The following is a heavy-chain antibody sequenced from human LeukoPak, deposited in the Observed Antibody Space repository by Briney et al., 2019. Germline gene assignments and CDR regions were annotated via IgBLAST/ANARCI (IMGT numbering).Heavy chain of an antibody. V-gene: IGHV3-21*01. CDR1: GFTFSSYS. J-gene: IGHJ4*02. CDR3: ARDFRGYSGYGGNY. CDR2: ISSSSSYI. Sequence: GGSLRLSCAASGFTFSSYSMNWVRQAPGKGLECVSSISSSSSYIYYADSVKGRFTISRDNAKNSLYLQMNSLRAEDTAVYYCARDFRGYSGYGGNYWGQGTLVTVSS. D-gene: IGHD5-12*01.